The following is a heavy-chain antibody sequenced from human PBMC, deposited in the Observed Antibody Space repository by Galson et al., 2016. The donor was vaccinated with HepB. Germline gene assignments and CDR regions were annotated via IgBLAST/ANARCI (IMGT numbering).Heavy chain of an antibody. V-gene: IGHV3-9*01. CDR3: AKGLYRKPARNFFDS. J-gene: IGHJ4*02. CDR2: ISWNSGNI. D-gene: IGHD1-14*01. CDR1: GFTFDDYA. Sequence: SLRLSCAASGFTFDDYAMHWVRQAPGKGLEWVSGISWNSGNIDYADSVKGRFTISRAKNSLYLQMNSLRGEDTAFYYCAKGLYRKPARNFFDSWGQGTLVIVSS.